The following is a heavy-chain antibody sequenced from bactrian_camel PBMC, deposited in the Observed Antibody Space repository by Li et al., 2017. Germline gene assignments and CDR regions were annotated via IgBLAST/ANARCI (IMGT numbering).Heavy chain of an antibody. V-gene: IGHV3S57*01. CDR2: IDSDGRT. D-gene: IGHD1*01. CDR1: GATDLSYC. Sequence: GGSLTLSCSVSGATDLSYCMGWFRQVPGNEREPLASIDSDGRTSVADSVKGRFTISQDDAEKTLYLQMNSLKPEDTAMYYCAARQNYCPWSLNLTPYDYWGQGTQVTVS. J-gene: IGHJ4*01. CDR3: AARQNYCPWSLNLTPYDY.